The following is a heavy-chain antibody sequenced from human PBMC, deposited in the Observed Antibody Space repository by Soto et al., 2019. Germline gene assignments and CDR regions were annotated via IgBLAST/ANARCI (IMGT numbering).Heavy chain of an antibody. J-gene: IGHJ6*02. CDR2: IIPMYGTP. V-gene: IGHV1-69*01. D-gene: IGHD4-17*01. Sequence: QVQLVQSGAEVREPGSSVRVSCKASGGTFNNNLIAWVRQAPGQGLEWMGGIIPMYGTPHFAQKFQGRVSFTADESKTTVYMELNSLGRDDTATFFCARCIKLDYVHGLDVWGQGTPVTVSS. CDR1: GGTFNNNL. CDR3: ARCIKLDYVHGLDV.